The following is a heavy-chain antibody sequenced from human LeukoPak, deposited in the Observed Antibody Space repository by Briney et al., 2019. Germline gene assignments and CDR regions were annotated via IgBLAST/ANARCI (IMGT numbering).Heavy chain of an antibody. D-gene: IGHD5-24*01. V-gene: IGHV3-23*01. CDR2: ISGSGGST. CDR3: AKDKAVEMATMFDY. CDR1: GFTFSSYS. Sequence: GGSLRLSCAASGFTFSSYSMNWVRQAPGKGLEWVSAISGSGGSTYYADSVKGRFTISRDNSKNTLYLQMNSLRAEDTAVYYCAKDKAVEMATMFDYWGQGTLVTVSS. J-gene: IGHJ4*02.